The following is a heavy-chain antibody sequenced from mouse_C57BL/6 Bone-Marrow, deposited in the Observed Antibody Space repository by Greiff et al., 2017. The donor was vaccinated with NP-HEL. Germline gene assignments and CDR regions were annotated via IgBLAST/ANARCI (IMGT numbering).Heavy chain of an antibody. CDR2: ISSGGSYT. CDR1: GFTFSSYG. Sequence: VQLQQSGGDLVKPGGSLKLSCAASGFTFSSYGMSWVRQTPDKRLEWVATISSGGSYTYYPDSVKGRFTISRDNAKNTLYLQMSSLKSEDTAMYYCARRGGLDYWGQGTTLTVSS. V-gene: IGHV5-6*01. CDR3: ARRGGLDY. J-gene: IGHJ2*01.